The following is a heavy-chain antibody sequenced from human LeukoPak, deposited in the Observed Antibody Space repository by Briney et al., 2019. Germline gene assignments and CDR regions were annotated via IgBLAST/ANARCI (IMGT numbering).Heavy chain of an antibody. CDR2: IRKRNDGYTT. CDR1: GFIFSAYI. CDR3: TRDGGEGDYSAFDI. V-gene: IGHV3-72*01. J-gene: IGHJ3*02. D-gene: IGHD3-16*01. Sequence: PGGSLRLSCTPSGFIFSAYIMDWVRQAPGKRLEWIARIRKRNDGYTTEYAASVKGRFVVSRDDSKDSMFLQMNSLEIEDTAVYYCTRDGGEGDYSAFDIWGQGTMVTVSS.